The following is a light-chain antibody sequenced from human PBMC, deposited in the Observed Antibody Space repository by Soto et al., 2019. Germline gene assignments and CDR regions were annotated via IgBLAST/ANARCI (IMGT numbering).Light chain of an antibody. V-gene: IGLV2-14*01. J-gene: IGLJ1*01. CDR1: SSDVGGYNY. CDR3: SSCICSSSSYV. Sequence: QSVLTQPASVSGSPGQSITISCTGTSSDVGGYNYVSWYQQHPGKAPKLMIYDVSNRPPGISNRFSGSKSGNTASLTISGLQAEDEADYNCSSCICSSSSYVVGTGSEVTVL. CDR2: DVS.